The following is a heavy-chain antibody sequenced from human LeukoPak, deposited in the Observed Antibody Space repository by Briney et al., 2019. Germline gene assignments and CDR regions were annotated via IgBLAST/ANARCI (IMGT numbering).Heavy chain of an antibody. J-gene: IGHJ4*02. V-gene: IGHV3-30*03. CDR3: ASGGYTSSWYVVDY. CDR1: GFTFSSYG. D-gene: IGHD6-13*01. Sequence: GRSLSLSCAASGFTFSSYGMHWVRQAPGKGLEWVAVISYDGSNKYYADSVKGRFTISRDNSKNTLYLQMSSLRPGDTAVYYCASGGYTSSWYVVDYWGQGTLVTVSS. CDR2: ISYDGSNK.